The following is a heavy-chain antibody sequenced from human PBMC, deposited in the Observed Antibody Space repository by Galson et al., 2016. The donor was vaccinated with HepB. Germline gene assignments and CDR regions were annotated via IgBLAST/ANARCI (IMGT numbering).Heavy chain of an antibody. CDR3: AKDLFAVMD. J-gene: IGHJ4*02. Sequence: SLRLSCAASGFTFRSYGMHWVRQAPGKGLEWVAVIWYDGSNKYYADSVKGRFTISRDNSKNMVYLQVNSLRVDDTAVYYCAKDLFAVMDWGQGTLVTVSS. V-gene: IGHV3-33*06. D-gene: IGHD6-19*01. CDR2: IWYDGSNK. CDR1: GFTFRSYG.